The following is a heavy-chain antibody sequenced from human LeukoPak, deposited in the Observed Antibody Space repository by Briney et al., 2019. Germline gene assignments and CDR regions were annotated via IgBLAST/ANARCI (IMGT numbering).Heavy chain of an antibody. Sequence: SETLSLTCSVSGGSITTYYWSWIRQPPGKGLEWLGYISSSGSTKYTASLKSRLNMSVDTSKNLFSLNLTSVTAADTAVYYCARGERWFIYWGQGALVTVSS. J-gene: IGHJ4*02. CDR2: ISSSGST. V-gene: IGHV4-4*09. CDR3: ARGERWFIY. D-gene: IGHD1-1*01. CDR1: GGSITTYY.